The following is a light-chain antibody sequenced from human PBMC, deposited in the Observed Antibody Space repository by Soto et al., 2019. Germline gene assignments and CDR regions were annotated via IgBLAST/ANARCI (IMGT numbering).Light chain of an antibody. J-gene: IGLJ2*01. Sequence: QSVVTQPPSVSGTPGQRVTIFCSGRRSNIGSNLVYWYQQLPGTAPKLLIFSNDQRPSGVPDRFSGSRSGTSASLAISGLRSEDEGDYYCAAWDDSLSGVVFGGGPKLTVL. CDR1: RSNIGSNL. V-gene: IGLV1-47*02. CDR3: AAWDDSLSGVV. CDR2: SND.